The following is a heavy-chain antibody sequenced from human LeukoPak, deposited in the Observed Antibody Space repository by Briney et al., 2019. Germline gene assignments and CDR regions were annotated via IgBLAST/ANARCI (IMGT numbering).Heavy chain of an antibody. D-gene: IGHD3-16*01. CDR1: GYTFTSYD. CDR3: CGGGTHFDY. CDR2: MNPNSGNT. J-gene: IGHJ4*02. V-gene: IGHV1-8*03. Sequence: ASVKVSCKASGYTFTSYDINWVRQATGQGLEWMGWMNPNSGNTGYAQKFQGRVTITRNTSISTAYMELGSLRSEDTAVYYCCGGGTHFDYWGQGTLVTVSS.